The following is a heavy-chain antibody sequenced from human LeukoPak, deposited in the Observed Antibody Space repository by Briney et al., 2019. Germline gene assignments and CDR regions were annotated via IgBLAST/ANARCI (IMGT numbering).Heavy chain of an antibody. Sequence: ASVKVSCKASGYTFTGYYMHWVRQAPGQGLEWMGWTNPNSGGTNYAQKFQGRVTMTRDTSISTAYMELSRLRSDDTAVYYCARAFYCSSTSYPSNPPYYYMDVWGKGTTVTVSS. CDR2: TNPNSGGT. CDR1: GYTFTGYY. D-gene: IGHD2-2*01. CDR3: ARAFYCSSTSYPSNPPYYYMDV. J-gene: IGHJ6*03. V-gene: IGHV1-2*02.